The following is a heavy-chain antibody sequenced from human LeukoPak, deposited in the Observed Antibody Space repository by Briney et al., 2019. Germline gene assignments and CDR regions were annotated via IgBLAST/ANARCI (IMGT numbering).Heavy chain of an antibody. CDR3: ATAGSYRFDY. V-gene: IGHV3-74*01. D-gene: IGHD3-16*02. Sequence: GGSLRLSCAGSGFTFSNYWMHWVRQAPGKGLVWVSRMNPDGGTTNYADSVKGRFTISRDNAKNTLFLQMNSLTVEDTAVYYCATAGSYRFDYWGQGTLVTVSS. J-gene: IGHJ4*02. CDR2: MNPDGGTT. CDR1: GFTFSNYW.